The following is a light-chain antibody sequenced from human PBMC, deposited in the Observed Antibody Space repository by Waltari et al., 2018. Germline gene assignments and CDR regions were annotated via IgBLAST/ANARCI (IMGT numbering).Light chain of an antibody. CDR3: QSYDTSLSVV. CDR2: GST. J-gene: IGLJ3*02. V-gene: IGLV1-40*01. Sequence: QSVLTQPPSVSGAPGQRVTISCPGRGPNIGAGHAVTWYPQLPRAAPKLLIYGSTSRPLGVPARFFGSTSGTSASLAITGLQAEDEADYYCQSYDTSLSVVFGGGTKLTVL. CDR1: GPNIGAGHA.